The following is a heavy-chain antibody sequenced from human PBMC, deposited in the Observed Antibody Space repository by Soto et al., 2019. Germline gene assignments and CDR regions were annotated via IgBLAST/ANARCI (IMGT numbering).Heavy chain of an antibody. V-gene: IGHV3-7*01. CDR2: IKQDGSEK. J-gene: IGHJ4*02. D-gene: IGHD2-2*01. Sequence: GGSLRLSCAASGFTFSSYWMSWVRQAPGKGLEWVANIKQDGSEKYYVDSVKGRFTISRDNAKNSLYLQMNSLRAEDTAVYYCARAGSLGYCSSTSCYFFDYWGQGTLVTVSS. CDR1: GFTFSSYW. CDR3: ARAGSLGYCSSTSCYFFDY.